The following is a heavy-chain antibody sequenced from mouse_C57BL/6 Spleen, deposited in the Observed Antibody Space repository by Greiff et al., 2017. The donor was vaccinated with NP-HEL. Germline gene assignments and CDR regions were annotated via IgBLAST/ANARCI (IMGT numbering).Heavy chain of an antibody. D-gene: IGHD4-1*01. CDR1: GFTFTDYY. J-gene: IGHJ2*01. V-gene: IGHV7-3*01. CDR2: IRNKANGYTT. Sequence: EVKLMESGGGLVQPGGSLSLSCAASGFTFTDYYMSWVRQPPGKALEWLGFIRNKANGYTTEYSASVKGRFTISRDNSQSILYLQMNALRAEDSATNYGARPMGRGGLFDYWGQGTTLTVSS. CDR3: ARPMGRGGLFDY.